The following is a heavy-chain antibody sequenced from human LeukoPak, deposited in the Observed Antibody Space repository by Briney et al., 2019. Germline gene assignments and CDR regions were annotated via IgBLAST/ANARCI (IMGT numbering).Heavy chain of an antibody. Sequence: GGSLRLSCAASGFTFSNYNMNGVRQPPGKGLQWVSYISSSSNIIYYADSVKGRFTISRDNAKNSLFLQMNSLRAEDTAVYYCARDFAREFTIDYWGQGTLVTVSS. V-gene: IGHV3-48*01. CDR2: ISSSSNII. D-gene: IGHD3-10*01. J-gene: IGHJ4*02. CDR3: ARDFAREFTIDY. CDR1: GFTFSNYN.